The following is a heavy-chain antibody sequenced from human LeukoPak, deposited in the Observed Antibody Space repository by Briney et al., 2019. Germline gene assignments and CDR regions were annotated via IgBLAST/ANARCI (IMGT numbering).Heavy chain of an antibody. D-gene: IGHD3-3*01. J-gene: IGHJ6*02. Sequence: SETLSLTCAVSGGSISSGGYSWSWMRQPPGKGLEWIGYVYHSGSTYYNPSLKSRVTISVDRSKNQFSLKLSSVTAADTAVYYCATAPVDLWSGYYYYGMDVWGQGTTVTVSS. CDR1: GGSISSGGYS. CDR2: VYHSGST. V-gene: IGHV4-30-2*01. CDR3: ATAPVDLWSGYYYYGMDV.